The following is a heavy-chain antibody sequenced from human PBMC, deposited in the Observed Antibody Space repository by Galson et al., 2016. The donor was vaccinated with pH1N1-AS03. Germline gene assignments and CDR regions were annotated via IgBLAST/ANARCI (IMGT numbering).Heavy chain of an antibody. J-gene: IGHJ4*02. CDR1: GFTFSDYA. CDR2: ISGSGGST. CDR3: AKSKDMAATAGDY. V-gene: IGHV3-23*01. Sequence: SLRLSCAASGFTFSDYAMGWVRQAPGKGLEWVSAISGSGGSTYYADSVKGRFTISRDNSKNTLHLQMNSLRAENTAVYYCAKSKDMAATAGDYWGQGTLVTVSS. D-gene: IGHD5-12*01.